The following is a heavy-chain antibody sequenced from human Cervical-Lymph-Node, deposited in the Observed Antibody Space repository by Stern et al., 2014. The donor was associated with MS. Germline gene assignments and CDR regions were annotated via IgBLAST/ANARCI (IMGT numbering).Heavy chain of an antibody. CDR2: ISSSSTYI. CDR3: ARGFYYDTSAEFDF. V-gene: IGHV3-21*01. CDR1: GFTFSSYS. Sequence: EVQLVQSGGGLVKPGGSLILSCAASGFTFSSYSMNWVRQAPGKGLEWVSSISSSSTYIYYADSVKGRFTVSRDNAQNSLLLQMNSLRAEDTAVFYCARGFYYDTSAEFDFWGQGTLVTVSS. J-gene: IGHJ4*02. D-gene: IGHD3-22*01.